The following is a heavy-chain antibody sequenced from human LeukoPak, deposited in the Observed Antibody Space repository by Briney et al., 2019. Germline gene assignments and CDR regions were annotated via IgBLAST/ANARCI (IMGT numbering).Heavy chain of an antibody. CDR3: ARIGGWSGYTPT. J-gene: IGHJ5*02. CDR2: GDWDDVR. D-gene: IGHD3-3*01. CDR1: GFSLSSCALS. Sequence: SGPVLVQPTQTLTLTCTFYGFSLSSCALSVSWVSQPPGKALEWLARGDWDDVRFYRRYLKTRLTIPKDTTKTQVVLTMTNVDPVDTATYYCARIGGWSGYTPTWGQGTLVTVSS. V-gene: IGHV2-70*16.